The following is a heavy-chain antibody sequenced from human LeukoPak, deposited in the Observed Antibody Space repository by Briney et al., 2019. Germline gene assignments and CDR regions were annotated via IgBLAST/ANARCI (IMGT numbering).Heavy chain of an antibody. V-gene: IGHV4-59*01. D-gene: IGHD3-10*01. CDR3: ARGDYYYGSGSYPFDY. CDR2: IYYSGST. CDR1: GGSFSSYY. J-gene: IGHJ4*02. Sequence: SETLSLTCTVSGGSFSSYYWSWIRQPPGKGLEWIGYIYYSGSTNYNPSLKSRVTISVDTSKNQFSLKLSSVTAADTAVYFCARGDYYYGSGSYPFDYWGQGTLVTVSS.